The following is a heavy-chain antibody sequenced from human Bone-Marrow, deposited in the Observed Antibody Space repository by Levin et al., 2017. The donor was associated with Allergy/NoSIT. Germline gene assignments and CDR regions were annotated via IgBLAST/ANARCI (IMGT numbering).Heavy chain of an antibody. J-gene: IGHJ3*02. CDR2: INTNTGNP. D-gene: IGHD3-3*01. V-gene: IGHV7-4-1*02. Sequence: VASVKVSCKASGYTFTSYAMNWVRQAPGQGLEWMGWINTNTGNPTYAQGFTGRFVFSLDTSVSTAYLQISSLKAEDTAVYYCARDRSPKLRFLEWLDIWGQGTMVTVSS. CDR3: ARDRSPKLRFLEWLDI. CDR1: GYTFTSYA.